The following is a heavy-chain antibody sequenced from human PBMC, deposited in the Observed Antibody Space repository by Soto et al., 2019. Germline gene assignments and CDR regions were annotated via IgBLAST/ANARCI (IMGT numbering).Heavy chain of an antibody. Sequence: PSETLSLTCTVSGGSISSYYWSWIRQPPGKGLEWIGYIYYSGSTNYNPSLKSRVTISVDTSKNQFSLKLSSVTAADTAVYYCARKSRVVDPTVLLLDYSGQGSLVIVSS. V-gene: IGHV4-59*08. D-gene: IGHD2-15*01. CDR3: ARKSRVVDPTVLLLDY. CDR1: GGSISSYY. J-gene: IGHJ4*02. CDR2: IYYSGST.